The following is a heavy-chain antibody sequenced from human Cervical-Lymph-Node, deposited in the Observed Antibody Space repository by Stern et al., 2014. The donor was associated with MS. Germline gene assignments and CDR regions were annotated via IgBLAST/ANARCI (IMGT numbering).Heavy chain of an antibody. CDR1: GFSLTTPGVG. D-gene: IGHD1-20*01. CDR2: IYGDDGK. V-gene: IGHV2-5*09. Sequence: QVTLKESGPTLVKPTQTLTLTCTFSGFSLTTPGVGVGWIRQPPGKALEWLALIYGDDGKRYGPSLKSRLTITKDTSKNQVVLTLTNIDPVDTATYYCARRRSAITGAPPPNYFDPWGQGTLVAVSS. CDR3: ARRRSAITGAPPPNYFDP. J-gene: IGHJ5*02.